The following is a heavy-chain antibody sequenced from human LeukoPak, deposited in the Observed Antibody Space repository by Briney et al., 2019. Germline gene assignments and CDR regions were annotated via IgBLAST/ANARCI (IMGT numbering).Heavy chain of an antibody. CDR1: GYTFTDYS. Sequence: ASVKVSCKASGYTFTDYSIHWVRQAPGQGLEWMGWISPDSGDTNSAQKFQGRVTMTGDTSINTAHMELSRLRSDDTAIYYCAKDFFGSGRYSPFDPWGQGTLITVSS. J-gene: IGHJ5*02. V-gene: IGHV1-2*02. CDR2: ISPDSGDT. CDR3: AKDFFGSGRYSPFDP. D-gene: IGHD3-10*01.